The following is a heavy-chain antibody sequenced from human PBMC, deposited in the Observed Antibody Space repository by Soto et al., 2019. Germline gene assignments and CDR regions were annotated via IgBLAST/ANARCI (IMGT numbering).Heavy chain of an antibody. Sequence: SETLSLTCAVYGGSFSGYYWSWIRQPPGKGLEWIGEINHSGSTNYNPSLKSRVTISVDTSKNQFSLKLSSVTAADTAVYYCARDYDVGSGRHTAYGMDVWGQGTTVTVSS. CDR2: INHSGST. J-gene: IGHJ6*02. CDR1: GGSFSGYY. V-gene: IGHV4-34*01. CDR3: ARDYDVGSGRHTAYGMDV. D-gene: IGHD3-3*01.